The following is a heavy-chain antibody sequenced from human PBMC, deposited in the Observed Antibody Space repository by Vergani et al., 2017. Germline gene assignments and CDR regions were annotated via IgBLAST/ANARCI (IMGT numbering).Heavy chain of an antibody. V-gene: IGHV1-69*12. CDR1: GGTFTSYT. D-gene: IGHD1-14*01. CDR2: IIPIFGTA. CDR3: ARYRPYITGPPTNKNYYYYYMDV. Sequence: QVQLVHSGAEVKKSGSSVKVSCKASGGTFTSYTITGVRQAPGQGLEWMGGIIPIFGTANYAQKFQGRVTITADESTSTAYMELSSLRSEDTAVYYCARYRPYITGPPTNKNYYYYYMDVWGKGTTVTVSS. J-gene: IGHJ6*03.